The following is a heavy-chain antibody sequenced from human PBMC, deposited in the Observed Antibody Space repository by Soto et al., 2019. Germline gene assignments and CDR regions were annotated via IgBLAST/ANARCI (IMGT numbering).Heavy chain of an antibody. Sequence: PSETLSLTCTVSGASISGFYWSWIRKSAGKGLEWIGRIYATGTTDYNPSLKSRVMMSVDTSKKQFSLKLRSVTAADTAVYYCARAAYYYRSSAFSEEGWFDPWSQGTLVTVSS. CDR1: GASISGFY. V-gene: IGHV4-4*07. CDR2: IYATGTT. CDR3: ARAAYYYRSSAFSEEGWFDP. J-gene: IGHJ5*02. D-gene: IGHD3-22*01.